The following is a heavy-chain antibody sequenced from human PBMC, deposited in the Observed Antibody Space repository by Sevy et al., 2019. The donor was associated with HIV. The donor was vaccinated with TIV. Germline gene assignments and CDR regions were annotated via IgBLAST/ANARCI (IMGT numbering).Heavy chain of an antibody. CDR3: AGMQKYSGYDHPSTGHYYYMDV. CDR1: GGSISSYY. J-gene: IGHJ6*03. V-gene: IGHV4-59*12. D-gene: IGHD5-12*01. CDR2: IYYSGST. Sequence: SETLSLTCTVSGGSISSYYWSWIRQPPGKGLEWIGYIYYSGSTNYNPSLKSRVTISVDTSKNQFSLKLSSVTAADTAVYYCAGMQKYSGYDHPSTGHYYYMDVWGKGTTVTVSS.